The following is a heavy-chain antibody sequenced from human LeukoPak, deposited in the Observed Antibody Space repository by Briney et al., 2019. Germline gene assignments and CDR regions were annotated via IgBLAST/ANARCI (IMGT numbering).Heavy chain of an antibody. D-gene: IGHD7-27*01. Sequence: PSETLSLTCAVYGGSFSGYYWSWIRQPPGKGLEWVGRIKSKTDGGTTDYAAPVKGRFTISRDDSKNTLYLQMNSLKTEDTAVYYCTTDSPTGDFDYWGQGTLVTVSS. V-gene: IGHV3-15*01. J-gene: IGHJ4*02. CDR2: IKSKTDGGTT. CDR1: GGSFSGYY. CDR3: TTDSPTGDFDY.